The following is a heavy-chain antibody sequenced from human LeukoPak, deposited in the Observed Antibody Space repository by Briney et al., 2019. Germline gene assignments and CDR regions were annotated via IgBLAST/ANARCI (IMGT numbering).Heavy chain of an antibody. CDR3: ARRSGETLDDY. D-gene: IGHD1-26*01. Sequence: PGGSLRLSCAASGFTFSDYYMTWIRQAPGKGLEWVSYISTTGFTIHYADSVKGRFTISRDNAKNSLYLQMNSLRAEDTAVYYCARRSGETLDDYWGQGTLVTVSS. V-gene: IGHV3-11*04. J-gene: IGHJ4*02. CDR1: GFTFSDYY. CDR2: ISTTGFTI.